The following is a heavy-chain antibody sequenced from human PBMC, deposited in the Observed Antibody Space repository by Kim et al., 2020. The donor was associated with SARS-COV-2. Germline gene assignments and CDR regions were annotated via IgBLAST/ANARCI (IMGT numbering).Heavy chain of an antibody. V-gene: IGHV3-33*06. Sequence: GGSLRLSCAASGFTFSSYGMHWVHQAPGKGLEWVAVIWYDGSNKYYADSVKGRFTISRDNSKNTLYLQMNSLRAEDTAVYYCAKDRPEGGSYFPDYWGQGTLVTVSS. CDR1: GFTFSSYG. CDR3: AKDRPEGGSYFPDY. J-gene: IGHJ4*02. CDR2: IWYDGSNK. D-gene: IGHD1-26*01.